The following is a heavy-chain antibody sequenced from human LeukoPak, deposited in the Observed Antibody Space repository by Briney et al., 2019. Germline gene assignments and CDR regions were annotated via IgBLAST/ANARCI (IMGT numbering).Heavy chain of an antibody. Sequence: SETLSHTCTVSGGSISSGDYYWSWIRQPPGKGLEWIGYIYYSGSTYYNPSLKSRVTISVDTSKNQFSLKLSSVTAADTAVYYCARTEHYYDFWSGYSSGFDPWGQGTLVTVSS. CDR1: GGSISSGDYY. D-gene: IGHD3-3*01. J-gene: IGHJ5*02. V-gene: IGHV4-30-4*01. CDR2: IYYSGST. CDR3: ARTEHYYDFWSGYSSGFDP.